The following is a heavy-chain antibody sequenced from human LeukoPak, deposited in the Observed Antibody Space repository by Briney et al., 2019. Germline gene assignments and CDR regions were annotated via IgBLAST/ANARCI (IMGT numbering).Heavy chain of an antibody. CDR1: GFTFSSYE. J-gene: IGHJ4*02. V-gene: IGHV3-48*03. D-gene: IGHD2-15*01. CDR3: ARDSRGCSGGSCHLDY. CDR2: ISSSGSTI. Sequence: GGSLRLSCVASGFTFSSYEMNWVRQAPGKGLEWVSYISSSGSTIYYADSVKGRFTISRDNAKNSLYLQMKSLRAEDTAVYYCARDSRGCSGGSCHLDYWGQGTLVTVSS.